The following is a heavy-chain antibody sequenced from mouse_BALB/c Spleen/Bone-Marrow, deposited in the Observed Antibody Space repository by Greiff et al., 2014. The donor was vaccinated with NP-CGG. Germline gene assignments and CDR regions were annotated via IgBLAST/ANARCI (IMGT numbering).Heavy chain of an antibody. CDR1: GYTFTSSW. Sequence: QVQLQQSGSVLVRPGASVKLSCKASGYTFTSSWMHWAKQRPGQGLEWIGEIHPNSGNTNYNEKFKGKATLTVDTSSSTAYVDLSSPTSEDSAVYYCARIYYGNFYAMDYWGQGTSVTVSS. V-gene: IGHV1S130*01. CDR3: ARIYYGNFYAMDY. D-gene: IGHD2-1*01. CDR2: IHPNSGNT. J-gene: IGHJ4*01.